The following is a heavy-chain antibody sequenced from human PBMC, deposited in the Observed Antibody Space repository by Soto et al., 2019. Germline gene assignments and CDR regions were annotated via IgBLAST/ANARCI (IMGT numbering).Heavy chain of an antibody. CDR1: GFTFSSYA. Sequence: GGSLRLSCAASGFTFSSYAMSWVRQAPGKGLEWVSAISGSGGSTYYADSVKGRFTISRDNSKNTLYLQMNSLRAEDTAGYYCATAEGSPGYFDYWGQGTLVTVSS. CDR3: ATAEGSPGYFDY. D-gene: IGHD3-10*01. V-gene: IGHV3-23*01. J-gene: IGHJ4*02. CDR2: ISGSGGST.